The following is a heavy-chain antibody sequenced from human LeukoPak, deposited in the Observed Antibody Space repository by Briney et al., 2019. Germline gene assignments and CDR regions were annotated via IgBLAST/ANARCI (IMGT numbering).Heavy chain of an antibody. CDR1: GYSISSNHW. CDR2: IYYSGST. D-gene: IGHD6-13*01. CDR3: ARDPGSSSWPLRDYYYGMDV. J-gene: IGHJ6*02. V-gene: IGHV4-28*03. Sequence: PSDTLSLTCAVSGYSISSNHWWGWIRQPPGKGLEWIGYIYYSGSTNYNPSLKSRVTISVDTSKNQFSLKLSSVTAADTAVYYCARDPGSSSWPLRDYYYGMDVWGQGTTVTVSS.